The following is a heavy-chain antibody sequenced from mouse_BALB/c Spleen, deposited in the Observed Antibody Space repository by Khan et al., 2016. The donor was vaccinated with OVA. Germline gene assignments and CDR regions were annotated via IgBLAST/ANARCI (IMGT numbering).Heavy chain of an antibody. J-gene: IGHJ3*01. Sequence: EVELVESGGDLVKPGGSLKLSCAASGFTFSTYGMSWVRRPPDKRLVWVATFSTAGSYTNYPASVKGRFSITRDKAKNPLYLQMSCLRSEDTAMFYCTILACYCDSEGLAYWGQGTLVTVSA. V-gene: IGHV5-6*01. D-gene: IGHD1-1*01. CDR1: GFTFSTYG. CDR3: TILACYCDSEGLAY. CDR2: FSTAGSYT.